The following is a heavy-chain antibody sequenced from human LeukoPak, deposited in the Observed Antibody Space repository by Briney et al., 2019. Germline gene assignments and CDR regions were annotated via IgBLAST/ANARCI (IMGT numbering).Heavy chain of an antibody. D-gene: IGHD3-10*01. V-gene: IGHV4-38-2*02. CDR3: ARGPNYYGSGSPPFDY. CDR2: IDHSGST. J-gene: IGHJ4*02. Sequence: SETLSLTCTVSGYSINSGYYWGWIRQPPGKGLEWIGSIDHSGSTYYNPSLKSRVTMSVDTSKNQFSLKLSSVTAADTAVYYCARGPNYYGSGSPPFDYWGQGTLVTVSS. CDR1: GYSINSGYY.